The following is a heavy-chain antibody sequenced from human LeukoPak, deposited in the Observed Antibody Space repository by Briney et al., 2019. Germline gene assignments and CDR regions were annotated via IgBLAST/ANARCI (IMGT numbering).Heavy chain of an antibody. V-gene: IGHV1-18*01. CDR3: ARERTLTSCYDY. J-gene: IGHJ4*02. D-gene: IGHD2-15*01. CDR1: SYTFSNYL. Sequence: ASVKVSCTSSSYTFSNYLIAWVRQAPGQGLEWMGWISGYNGNTQYAQKLQGRVTMTTDTSTSTAYMELGSLRSDDTAVYYCARERTLTSCYDYWGQGTLVTVSS. CDR2: ISGYNGNT.